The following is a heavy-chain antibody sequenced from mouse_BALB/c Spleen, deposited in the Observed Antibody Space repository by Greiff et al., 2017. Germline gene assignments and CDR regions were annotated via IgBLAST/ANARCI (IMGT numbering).Heavy chain of an antibody. CDR1: SYTFTDYA. Sequence: QVQLKESGPELVRPGVSVKISCKGSSYTFTDYAMHWVKQSHAKSLEWIGVISTYYGNTNYNQKFKGKATMTVDKSSSTAYMELARLTSEDSAVYYCARGRDGYAMDYWGQGTSVTVSS. J-gene: IGHJ4*01. D-gene: IGHD1-1*01. CDR3: ARGRDGYAMDY. CDR2: ISTYYGNT. V-gene: IGHV1-67*01.